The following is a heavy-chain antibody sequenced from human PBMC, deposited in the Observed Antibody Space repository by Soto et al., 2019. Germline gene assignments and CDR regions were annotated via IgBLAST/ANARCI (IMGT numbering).Heavy chain of an antibody. CDR1: GFTFSSYA. CDR2: ISYDGSNK. Sequence: QVQLVESGGGVVQPGRSLRLSCAASGFTFSSYAMHWVRQAPGKGLEWVAVISYDGSNKYYADSVKGRFTISRDNSKNKLSLQMNSLRAEDTGVYYCARWLLYYESSGSPGYWGQGTLVTVSS. V-gene: IGHV3-30-3*01. D-gene: IGHD3-22*01. J-gene: IGHJ4*02. CDR3: ARWLLYYESSGSPGY.